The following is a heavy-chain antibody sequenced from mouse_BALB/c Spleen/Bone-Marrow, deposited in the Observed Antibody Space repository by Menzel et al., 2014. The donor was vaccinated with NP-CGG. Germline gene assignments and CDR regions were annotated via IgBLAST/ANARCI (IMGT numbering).Heavy chain of an antibody. CDR2: INPNNGGT. CDR1: GYTFINYY. Sequence: VKLMESGAELVKPGASVKLSCRTSGYTFINYYMFWVKQRPGQGLEWIGEINPNNGGTNFNEKFKTKATLTVDKSSSTAYMQLSSLTSEDSAVYYCTRLGNWAWFGCWGQGTLVTVSA. CDR3: TRLGNWAWFGC. D-gene: IGHD4-1*01. V-gene: IGHV1S81*02. J-gene: IGHJ3*01.